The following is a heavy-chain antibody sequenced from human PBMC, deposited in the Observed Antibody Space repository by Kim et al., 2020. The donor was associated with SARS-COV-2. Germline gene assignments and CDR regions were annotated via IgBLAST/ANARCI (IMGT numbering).Heavy chain of an antibody. Sequence: GGSLRLSCAASGFTFSSYSMNWVRQAPGKGLEWVSYISSSSSTIYYADSVKGRFTISRDNAKNSLYLQMNSLRAEDTAVYYCARVGTALLVPAAIGYYFDYWGQGTLVTVSS. D-gene: IGHD2-2*02. CDR2: ISSSSSTI. V-gene: IGHV3-48*04. J-gene: IGHJ4*02. CDR1: GFTFSSYS. CDR3: ARVGTALLVPAAIGYYFDY.